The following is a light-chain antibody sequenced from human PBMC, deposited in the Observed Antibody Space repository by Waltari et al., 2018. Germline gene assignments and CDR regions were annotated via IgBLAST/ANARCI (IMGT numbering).Light chain of an antibody. CDR1: SSAVGSYNL. CDR3: CSYAGSSTYV. Sequence: QSALTQPASVSGSPGQSITISCTGTSSAVGSYNLCSWYQQHPGKAPKLMIYEGSKRPSGVSNRFSGSKSGNTASLTISGLQAEDEADYYCCSYAGSSTYVFGTGTKVTVL. J-gene: IGLJ1*01. CDR2: EGS. V-gene: IGLV2-23*01.